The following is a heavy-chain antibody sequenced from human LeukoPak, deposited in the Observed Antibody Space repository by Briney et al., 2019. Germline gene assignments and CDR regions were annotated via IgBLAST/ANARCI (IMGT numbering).Heavy chain of an antibody. V-gene: IGHV1-8*02. CDR2: MNPNSGNT. Sequence: GASVKVSCKASGYTFTGYYMHWVRQAPGQGLEWMGWMNPNSGNTGYAQKFQGRVTMTRNTSISTAYMELSSLRSEDAAVYYCSSRSGSDFDYWGQGTLVTVSS. D-gene: IGHD3-3*01. CDR3: SSRSGSDFDY. CDR1: GYTFTGYY. J-gene: IGHJ4*02.